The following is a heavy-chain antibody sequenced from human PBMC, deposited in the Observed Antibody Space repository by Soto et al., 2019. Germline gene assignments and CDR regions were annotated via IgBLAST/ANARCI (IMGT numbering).Heavy chain of an antibody. Sequence: QVQLVQSGAEVKKPGSSVKVSCKASGGTFSSYAISWVRQAPGQGLEWMGGIIPIFGTANYAQKFQGRVTITADESTSTAYMELSSLRSADTAVYYCARVPGVWSGSTYNWFDPWGQGTLVTVAS. J-gene: IGHJ5*02. CDR3: ARVPGVWSGSTYNWFDP. CDR2: IIPIFGTA. CDR1: GGTFSSYA. D-gene: IGHD3-3*01. V-gene: IGHV1-69*12.